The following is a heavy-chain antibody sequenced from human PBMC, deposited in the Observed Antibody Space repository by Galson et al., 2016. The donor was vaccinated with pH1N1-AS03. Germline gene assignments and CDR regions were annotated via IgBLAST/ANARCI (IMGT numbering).Heavy chain of an antibody. CDR3: VRSLAAAGNY. J-gene: IGHJ4*02. D-gene: IGHD6-13*01. CDR1: GFSFEDYG. Sequence: SLRLSCAASGFSFEDYGMGWVRQAPGKGLEWVAFISYDGSEKYYADSVQGRVTISRDNSKNTVHLELNSLRGADTAAYYCVRSLAAAGNYWGQGTLVIVSS. CDR2: ISYDGSEK. V-gene: IGHV3-30*03.